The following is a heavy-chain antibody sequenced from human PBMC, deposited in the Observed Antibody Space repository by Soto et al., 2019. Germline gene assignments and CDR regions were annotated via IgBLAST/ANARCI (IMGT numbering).Heavy chain of an antibody. CDR1: GFTFSKYW. CDR2: IYRDGTGK. CDR3: ARDPSDPTNAFDI. Sequence: PGGSLRLSWEASGFTFSKYWMGLVRQAPGKGLEWVANIYRDGTGKYYVDSVRGRFSISRDNSKNSVYLQMNSLRAEDTGVYYCARDPSDPTNAFDIWGQGTMVNVSS. V-gene: IGHV3-7*01. J-gene: IGHJ3*02.